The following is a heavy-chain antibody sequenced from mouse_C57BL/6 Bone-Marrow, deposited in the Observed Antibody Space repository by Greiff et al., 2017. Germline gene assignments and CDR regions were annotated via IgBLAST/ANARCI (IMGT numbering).Heavy chain of an antibody. CDR2: IGRGGSA. V-gene: IGHV2-4*01. CDR1: GFSLTSYG. J-gene: IGHJ4*01. Sequence: QVQLQQSGPGLVQPSPTLSLSCTASGFSLTSYGVHWVRQPPGQGLEWLGMIGRGGSADYNAAFISRLGISKDNSKSQVFFRMHSLQADATAIYYSAAHYDAMDYGGQGTAVTVTA. CDR3: AAHYDAMDY.